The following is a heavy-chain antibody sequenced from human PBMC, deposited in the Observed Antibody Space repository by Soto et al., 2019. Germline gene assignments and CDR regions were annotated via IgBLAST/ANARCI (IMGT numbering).Heavy chain of an antibody. Sequence: ASVKVSCKASGYNFSTYTMDWVRQAPGQRLEWMGWINAGNGDAKYSQKFQGRVTITRDTFASTAYMELSSLRSEDTAVYYCAREDPRGSGWYHWFDPWGQGTLVTVSS. D-gene: IGHD6-19*01. V-gene: IGHV1-3*01. J-gene: IGHJ5*02. CDR1: GYNFSTYT. CDR3: AREDPRGSGWYHWFDP. CDR2: INAGNGDA.